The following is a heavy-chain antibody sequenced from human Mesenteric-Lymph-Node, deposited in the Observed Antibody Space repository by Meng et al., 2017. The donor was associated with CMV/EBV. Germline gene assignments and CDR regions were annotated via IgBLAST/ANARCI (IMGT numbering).Heavy chain of an antibody. D-gene: IGHD3-10*01. V-gene: IGHV4-39*02. CDR3: ARDTLTYSYGPGWIDP. CDR1: GGSISSRWHY. Sequence: QLQLQGSGPRLVKPSETLSLKCTVSGGSISSRWHYWGWIRQPPGKGLEWIGSIFYSGSAHYNPALESRVTISIDKSKNEFFLNLGSVTAADTAMYFCARDTLTYSYGPGWIDPWGQGTLVTVSS. J-gene: IGHJ5*02. CDR2: IFYSGSA.